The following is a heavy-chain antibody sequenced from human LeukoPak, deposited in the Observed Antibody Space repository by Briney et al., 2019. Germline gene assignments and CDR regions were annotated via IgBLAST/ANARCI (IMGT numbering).Heavy chain of an antibody. CDR1: GYTFTGYY. J-gene: IGHJ4*02. D-gene: IGHD6-13*01. CDR2: INPNSGGT. Sequence: GASVKVSYKASGYTFTGYYMHWVRQAPGQGFEWMGWINPNSGGTNYAQKFQGRVTMTRDTSISTAYMELSRLRSDDTAVYYCARKVGYSSSWYPFFDYWGQGTLVTVSS. CDR3: ARKVGYSSSWYPFFDY. V-gene: IGHV1-2*02.